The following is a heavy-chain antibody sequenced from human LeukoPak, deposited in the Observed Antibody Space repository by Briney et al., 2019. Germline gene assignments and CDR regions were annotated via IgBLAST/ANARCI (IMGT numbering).Heavy chain of an antibody. V-gene: IGHV3-23*01. CDR3: AKRAYYYGSGSSYMDV. CDR2: ISGSGGST. D-gene: IGHD3-10*01. Sequence: AGGSLRLSCAASGFTFSSYAMSWVRQAPGKGLEWVSAISGSGGSTYYADSVKGRFTISRDNSKNTLYLQMNSLRAEDTAVYYCAKRAYYYGSGSSYMDVWGKGTTVTVSS. J-gene: IGHJ6*03. CDR1: GFTFSSYA.